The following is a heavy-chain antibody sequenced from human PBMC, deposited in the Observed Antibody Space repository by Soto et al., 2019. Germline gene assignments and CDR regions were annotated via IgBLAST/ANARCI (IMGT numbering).Heavy chain of an antibody. CDR1: GFTFSSYA. D-gene: IGHD2-8*01. J-gene: IGHJ6*03. CDR2: ISGSGGST. Sequence: GGSLRLSCAASGFTFSSYAMSWVRQAPGKGLEWVSAISGSGGSTYYADSVKGRFTISRDNSKNTLYLQMNSLRAEDTAVYYCAKDGYCTNGVCYSNYYYYMDVWGKGTTVTVSS. CDR3: AKDGYCTNGVCYSNYYYYMDV. V-gene: IGHV3-23*01.